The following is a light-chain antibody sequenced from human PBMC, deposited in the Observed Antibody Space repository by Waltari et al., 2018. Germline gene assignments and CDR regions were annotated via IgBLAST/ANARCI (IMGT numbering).Light chain of an antibody. J-gene: IGLJ3*02. V-gene: IGLV2-14*03. CDR2: DVS. CDR3: CSFTSSSTWV. CDR1: ATDIGVYNY. Sequence: QSALTQPASVSGSPGQSITISCTGTATDIGVYNYVPWYQQHPGKAPKLVIFDVSSRPSGISYRFSASKFGNTASLTISGLQPDDEADYYCCSFTSSSTWVFGGGTKLTVL.